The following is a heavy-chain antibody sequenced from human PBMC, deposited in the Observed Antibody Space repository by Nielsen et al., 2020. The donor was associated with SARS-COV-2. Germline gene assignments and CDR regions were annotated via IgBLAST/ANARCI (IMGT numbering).Heavy chain of an antibody. CDR2: IYYSGST. Sequence: SETLSLTCTVSGGSISSYYWSWIRQPPGKGLEWIGYIYYSGSTNYNPSLKSRVTISVDTSKNQFSLKLSSVTAADTAVYYCARGIGWGAFDIWGQGTMVTVSS. V-gene: IGHV4-59*01. CDR1: GGSISSYY. J-gene: IGHJ3*02. CDR3: ARGIGWGAFDI. D-gene: IGHD2-15*01.